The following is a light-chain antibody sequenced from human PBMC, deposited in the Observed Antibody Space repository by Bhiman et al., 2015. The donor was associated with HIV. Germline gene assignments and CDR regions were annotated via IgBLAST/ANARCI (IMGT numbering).Light chain of an antibody. J-gene: IGLJ2*01. V-gene: IGLV2-14*01. Sequence: QSALTQPASVSGSPGQSITISCTGTSSDVGGYNYVSWYQQHPGKAPKLMIYDVSERPSGVSHRFSGSKSGNTASLTISGLQDEDEADFYCSSYMTNSLHVIFGGGTRLTVL. CDR2: DVS. CDR1: SSDVGGYNY. CDR3: SSYMTNSLHVI.